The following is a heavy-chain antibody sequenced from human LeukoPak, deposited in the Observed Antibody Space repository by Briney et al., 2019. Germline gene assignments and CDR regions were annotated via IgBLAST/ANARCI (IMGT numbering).Heavy chain of an antibody. J-gene: IGHJ4*02. CDR2: ISGSGGST. Sequence: GGSLRLSCAASGFTFSSYAMSWVRQAPGKGLEWVSAISGSGGSTYYADSVKGRFTISRDNSKNTLYLQMNSLRAEDTAAYYCAKSPAAGTVNYFDYWGQGTLVTVSS. CDR3: AKSPAAGTVNYFDY. CDR1: GFTFSSYA. V-gene: IGHV3-23*01. D-gene: IGHD6-13*01.